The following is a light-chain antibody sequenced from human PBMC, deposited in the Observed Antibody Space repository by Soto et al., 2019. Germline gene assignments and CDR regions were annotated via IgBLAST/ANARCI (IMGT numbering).Light chain of an antibody. J-gene: IGKJ3*01. Sequence: IVLTQSPATLSLSPWERATLSCRASQNVANYLDWYQQKPGQAPRLLIYESSNRATGIAARFSGSGSGTDFTLTISSLEPEDFAVYYCQQRSTWPPFSFGPGTKVDIK. V-gene: IGKV3-11*01. CDR2: ESS. CDR1: QNVANY. CDR3: QQRSTWPPFS.